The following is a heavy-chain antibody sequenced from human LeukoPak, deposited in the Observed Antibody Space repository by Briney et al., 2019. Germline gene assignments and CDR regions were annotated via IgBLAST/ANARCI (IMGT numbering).Heavy chain of an antibody. CDR1: GFTFSGYA. D-gene: IGHD2-15*01. V-gene: IGHV3-23*01. Sequence: GGSLRLSCAASGFTFSGYAMSWVRQAPEKGLEWVSSINGLGASTYYADSVKGRFTISRDNSKSTLYLQMNSLRAEDTAVYYCAKVALGYCSGGSCYYFDYGGQGTLVTVSS. J-gene: IGHJ4*02. CDR3: AKVALGYCSGGSCYYFDY. CDR2: INGLGAST.